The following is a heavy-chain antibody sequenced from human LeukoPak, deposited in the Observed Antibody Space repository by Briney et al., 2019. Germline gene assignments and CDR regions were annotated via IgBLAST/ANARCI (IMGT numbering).Heavy chain of an antibody. CDR2: INQDGSDK. CDR3: AKWGDSSGYYSYPWDYYYYYMDV. CDR1: GFTFSRYW. V-gene: IGHV3-7*01. Sequence: PGGSLRLSCAASGFTFSRYWMTWVRQAPGRGLEWVANINQDGSDKYYVDSVKGRFTISRDNAKNSLYLQMNSLRAEDTAVYYCAKWGDSSGYYSYPWDYYYYYMDVWGKGTTVTISS. D-gene: IGHD3-22*01. J-gene: IGHJ6*03.